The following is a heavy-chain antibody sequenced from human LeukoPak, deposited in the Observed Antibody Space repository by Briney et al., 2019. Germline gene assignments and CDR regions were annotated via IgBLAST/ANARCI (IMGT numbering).Heavy chain of an antibody. CDR1: GGSISSSNYY. J-gene: IGHJ4*02. CDR3: ARDRGGPFDY. CDR2: IYYSGST. Sequence: PSETLSLTCTVSGGSISSSNYYWGWIRQPPGKGLEWIGSIYYSGSTYCNPSLKSRVTISADTSKNHFSLKLSSVTAADTAVYYCARDRGGPFDYWGQGTLVTVSS. D-gene: IGHD3-16*01. V-gene: IGHV4-39*02.